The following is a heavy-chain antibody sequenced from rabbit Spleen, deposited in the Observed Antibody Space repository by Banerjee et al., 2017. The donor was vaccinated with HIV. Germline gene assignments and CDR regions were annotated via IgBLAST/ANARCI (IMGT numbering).Heavy chain of an antibody. V-gene: IGHV1S40*01. CDR3: ARDLDDVIGWNFGW. D-gene: IGHD4-1*01. CDR1: GFSFSSSYW. J-gene: IGHJ4*01. Sequence: QSLEESGGGLVKPGASLTLTCTVSGFSFSSSYWICWVRQAPGKGLEWIACIYAGSSGNTYYASWAKGRFTISSHNAQNTLYLQLTSLTAADTATYFCARDLDDVIGWNFGWWGPGTLVTVS. CDR2: IYAGSSGNT.